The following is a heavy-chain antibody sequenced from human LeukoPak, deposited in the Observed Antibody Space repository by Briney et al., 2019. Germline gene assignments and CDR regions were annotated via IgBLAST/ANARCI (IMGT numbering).Heavy chain of an antibody. D-gene: IGHD3-3*01. J-gene: IGHJ6*02. CDR1: GFTFSSYA. Sequence: VGSLRLSCAASGFTFSSYAMRWVRQAPGKGLGWVSAISGSGGSTYYADSVKGRFTISRDNSKNTLYLQMNSLRAEDTAVYYCAKDRYYDFWSGTGMDVWGQGTTVTVSS. CDR3: AKDRYYDFWSGTGMDV. CDR2: ISGSGGST. V-gene: IGHV3-23*01.